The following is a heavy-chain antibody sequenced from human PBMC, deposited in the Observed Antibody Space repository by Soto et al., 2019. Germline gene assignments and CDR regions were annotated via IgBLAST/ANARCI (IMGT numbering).Heavy chain of an antibody. Sequence: GGSLRLSCAASGFTFSSYWMHWVRQAPGKGLVWVSRINSDGSSTSYADSVKGRFTISRDNAKNTLYLQMNSLRAEDTAVYYCARVMGDDILTGYYQYYYYYGMDVWGQGTTVTVSS. CDR2: INSDGSST. V-gene: IGHV3-74*01. J-gene: IGHJ6*02. CDR1: GFTFSSYW. CDR3: ARVMGDDILTGYYQYYYYYGMDV. D-gene: IGHD3-9*01.